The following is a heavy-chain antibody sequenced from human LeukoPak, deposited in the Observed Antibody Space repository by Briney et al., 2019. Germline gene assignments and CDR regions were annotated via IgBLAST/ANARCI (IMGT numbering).Heavy chain of an antibody. CDR2: IYSCGST. CDR1: GFTVSSNY. Sequence: GGSLRLSCAASGFTVSSNYMSWVRQAPGKGLEWVSVIYSCGSTYYADSVKGRFTISRDNSKNTLYLQMNSLRVEDTAVYYCTKPDCPSTSCYTLDYWGQGILVTVSS. CDR3: TKPDCPSTSCYTLDY. D-gene: IGHD2-2*02. J-gene: IGHJ4*02. V-gene: IGHV3-53*01.